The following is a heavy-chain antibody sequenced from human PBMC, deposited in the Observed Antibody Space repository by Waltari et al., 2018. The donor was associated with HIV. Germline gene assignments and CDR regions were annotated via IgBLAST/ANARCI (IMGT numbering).Heavy chain of an antibody. Sequence: EVQLVESGGGLVQPGGSLRLSCAASGFTVSSNYMSWVRQAPGKGAEWVSVIYSGGSTYNADSVKGIFTISRDNAKNTLYLQMNSLRGEDTAVYYCASIAYCGGDCYPRGMDVWGQGTTVTVSS. CDR2: IYSGGST. CDR3: ASIAYCGGDCYPRGMDV. CDR1: GFTVSSNY. J-gene: IGHJ6*02. V-gene: IGHV3-66*01. D-gene: IGHD2-21*02.